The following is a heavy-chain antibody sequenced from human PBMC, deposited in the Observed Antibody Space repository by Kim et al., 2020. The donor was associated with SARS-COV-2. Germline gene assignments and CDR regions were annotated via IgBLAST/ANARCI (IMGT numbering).Heavy chain of an antibody. CDR2: IYPGDSDT. Sequence: GESLKISCKGSGYRFTSYWIGWVRQTPGKGLEWMGIIYPGDSDTRYSPSFQGQVAISADKSISTAYLQWSSVKASDTAMYYCARHMGIAVDGSTFDYWGQGTLVTVSS. CDR3: ARHMGIAVDGSTFDY. J-gene: IGHJ4*02. CDR1: GYRFTSYW. D-gene: IGHD6-13*01. V-gene: IGHV5-51*01.